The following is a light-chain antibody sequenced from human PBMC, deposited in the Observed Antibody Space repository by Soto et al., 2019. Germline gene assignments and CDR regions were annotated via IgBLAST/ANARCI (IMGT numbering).Light chain of an antibody. Sequence: DIQMTQSPSSLSASIGDRVIITCRASQGINNYLAWYQHKPDKVPKLLIYGASTLQSGVPSRLSGSGSGTDFTLTISSLQPEDVATYYCQKYNSAPWTFGRGTKVAIK. J-gene: IGKJ1*01. CDR2: GAS. V-gene: IGKV1-27*01. CDR3: QKYNSAPWT. CDR1: QGINNY.